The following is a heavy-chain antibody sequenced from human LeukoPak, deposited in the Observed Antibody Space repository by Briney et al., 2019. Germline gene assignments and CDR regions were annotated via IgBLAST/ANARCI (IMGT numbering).Heavy chain of an antibody. CDR1: GYTFTGYY. V-gene: IGHV1-2*02. CDR3: ARDRRRYYNSSGYRHFQH. J-gene: IGHJ1*01. CDR2: INPNSGGT. Sequence: ASVKVSCKASGYTFTGYYMHWVRQAPGQGLEWMGWINPNSGGTNYAQKFQGKVTMTRDTSISTAYMELSGLRSDDTAVYYCARDRRRYYNSSGYRHFQHWGQGTLVTVSS. D-gene: IGHD3-22*01.